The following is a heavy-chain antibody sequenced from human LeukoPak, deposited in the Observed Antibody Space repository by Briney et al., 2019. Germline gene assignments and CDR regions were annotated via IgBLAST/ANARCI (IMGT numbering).Heavy chain of an antibody. CDR2: VRDSGGST. CDR1: GFTFSSYA. V-gene: IGHV3-23*01. Sequence: PGGSLRLSCAASGFTFSSYAMSWVRQAPRKGLEWVSAVRDSGGSTYYADSVKGRFTISRDNSKNTLYLLMNSLRAEDTAIYYCAKGEKTRPFGGVIDYWGQGTLVTVSS. CDR3: AKGEKTRPFGGVIDY. J-gene: IGHJ4*02. D-gene: IGHD3-16*02.